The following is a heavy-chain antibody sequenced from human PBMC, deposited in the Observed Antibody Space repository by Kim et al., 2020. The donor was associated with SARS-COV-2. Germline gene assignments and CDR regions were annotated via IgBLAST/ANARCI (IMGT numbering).Heavy chain of an antibody. D-gene: IGHD5-18*01. V-gene: IGHV3-23*01. Sequence: GGSLRLSCAASGFTFSSYAMSWVRQAPGKGLEWVSAISGSGGSTYYADSVKGRFTISRDNSKNTLYLQMNSLRAEDTAVYYCAKFVTGYSYGYLGYFDYWGQGTLVTVSS. CDR2: ISGSGGST. CDR1: GFTFSSYA. J-gene: IGHJ4*02. CDR3: AKFVTGYSYGYLGYFDY.